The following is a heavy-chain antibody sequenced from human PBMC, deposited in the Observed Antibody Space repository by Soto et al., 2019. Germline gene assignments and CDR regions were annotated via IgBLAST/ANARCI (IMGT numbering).Heavy chain of an antibody. CDR2: ISGSGGST. CDR1: GVTFCSYA. Sequence: GGSLRLSCAASGVTFCSYAMSWVRQAPGKGLEWVSAISGSGGSTYYADSVKGRSTISRDNSKNTLYLQMNSLRAEDTAVYYCVRGLLSSFDPWGQGTLVTVSS. J-gene: IGHJ5*02. D-gene: IGHD3-16*02. V-gene: IGHV3-23*01. CDR3: VRGLLSSFDP.